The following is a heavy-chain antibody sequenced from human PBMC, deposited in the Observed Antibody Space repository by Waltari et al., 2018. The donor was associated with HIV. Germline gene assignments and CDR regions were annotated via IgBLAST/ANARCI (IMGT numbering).Heavy chain of an antibody. D-gene: IGHD2-2*01. Sequence: QELLVQSGAEVKKPGASVKVSCKASGYTFIDYFLYWVRQAPGQGREWRWRINPNRGCTHDPQKCQGRVIMTRDTSMSTAYMDLTRLRADDTALYFYARGYVQNDLRGRFHLWGRGTSVTVSS. CDR2: INPNRGCT. CDR1: GYTFIDYF. CDR3: ARGYVQNDLRGRFHL. J-gene: IGHJ2*01. V-gene: IGHV1-2*06.